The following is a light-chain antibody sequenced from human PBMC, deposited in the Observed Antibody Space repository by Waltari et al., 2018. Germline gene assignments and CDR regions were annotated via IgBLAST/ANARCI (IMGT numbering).Light chain of an antibody. CDR1: QGIGNN. Sequence: DIQMTQSPSSLSASVGDTVTITCQASQGIGNNLNWYHQKPGNAPKFLISRASSLQDGVPSRFIGGGSGTDFSLTSNGLQPEDLATYYCQQGSSFPYTFGQGTKLDI. J-gene: IGKJ2*01. CDR3: QQGSSFPYT. V-gene: IGKV1-16*01. CDR2: RAS.